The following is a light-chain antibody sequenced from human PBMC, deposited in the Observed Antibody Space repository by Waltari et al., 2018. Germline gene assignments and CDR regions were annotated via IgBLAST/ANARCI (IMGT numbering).Light chain of an antibody. V-gene: IGLV3-1*01. Sequence: SYELTQAPSVSVSPGQTAIITCSGHELGERYAAWYQQKAGQSPVLLIYQDNKRPSGIPGRFSGSNSGNTATLTISGTQTMDEADYYCQAWDNSLEVFGPGTKVTVL. CDR3: QAWDNSLEV. J-gene: IGLJ1*01. CDR2: QDN. CDR1: ELGERY.